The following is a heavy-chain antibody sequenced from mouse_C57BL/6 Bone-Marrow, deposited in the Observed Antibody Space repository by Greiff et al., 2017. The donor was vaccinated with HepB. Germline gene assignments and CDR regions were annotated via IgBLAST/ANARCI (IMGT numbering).Heavy chain of an antibody. V-gene: IGHV10-1*01. CDR1: GFSFNTYA. Sequence: EVKLMESGGGLVQPKGSLKLSCAASGFSFNTYAMNWVRQAPGKGLEWVARIRSKSNNYATYYADSVKDRFTISRDDSDSMLYLQMNNFKTEDTAMYYCVRQGSYYSNFYAMDYWGQGTSVTVSS. D-gene: IGHD2-5*01. J-gene: IGHJ4*01. CDR2: IRSKSNNYAT. CDR3: VRQGSYYSNFYAMDY.